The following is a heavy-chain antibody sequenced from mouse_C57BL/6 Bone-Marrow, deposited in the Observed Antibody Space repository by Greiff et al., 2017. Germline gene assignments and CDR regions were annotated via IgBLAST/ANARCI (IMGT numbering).Heavy chain of an antibody. V-gene: IGHV5-17*01. J-gene: IGHJ2*01. CDR2: ISSGSSTI. CDR3: ARRDYPFFDY. D-gene: IGHD2-4*01. CDR1: GFTFSDYG. Sequence: EVNLVESGGGLVKPGGSLKLSCAASGFTFSDYGMHWVRQAPEKGLEWVAYISSGSSTIYYADTVKGRFTISRDNAKYTLFLQMTILRSEDTAMYYCARRDYPFFDYWGQGTTLTVSS.